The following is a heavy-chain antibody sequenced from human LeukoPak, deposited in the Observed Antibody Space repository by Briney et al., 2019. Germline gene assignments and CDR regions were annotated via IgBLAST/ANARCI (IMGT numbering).Heavy chain of an antibody. J-gene: IGHJ2*01. CDR3: ARGRWYFDL. Sequence: SETLFLTCTVSGGSVSSGSYYWSWIRQPPGKGLEWIGYIYNSGSTNYSPSLKSRVTISVDTSKNQFSLKLSSVTAADRAVYYCARGRWYFDLWGRGTLVTVSS. CDR2: IYNSGST. CDR1: GGSVSSGSYY. V-gene: IGHV4-61*01.